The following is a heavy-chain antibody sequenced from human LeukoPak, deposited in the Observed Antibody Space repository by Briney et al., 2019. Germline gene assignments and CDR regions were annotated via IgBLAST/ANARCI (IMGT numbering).Heavy chain of an antibody. Sequence: GGSLRLSCAASGFTFSSYAMSWVRQAPGKGLEWVSAISGSGGSTYYADSVKGRFTISRDNSKNTLYLQMNSLRAEDTAVYYCAKGGEWLVASAYYYYYMDVWGKGTTVTISS. CDR1: GFTFSSYA. J-gene: IGHJ6*03. V-gene: IGHV3-23*01. CDR2: ISGSGGST. D-gene: IGHD6-19*01. CDR3: AKGGEWLVASAYYYYYMDV.